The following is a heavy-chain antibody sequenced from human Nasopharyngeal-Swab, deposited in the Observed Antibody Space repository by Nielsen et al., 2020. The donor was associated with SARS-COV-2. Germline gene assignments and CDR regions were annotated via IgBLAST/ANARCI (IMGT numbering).Heavy chain of an antibody. CDR2: ISSSSSYR. V-gene: IGHV3-21*01. Sequence: WIRQPAGEGLEWVSSISSSSSYRYYADSVKGRFTSSRDNAKNSLYRQMNSLRAEDTAVYYCARVAGLIAAAGDYWGQGTLVTVSS. CDR3: ARVAGLIAAAGDY. D-gene: IGHD6-13*01. J-gene: IGHJ4*02.